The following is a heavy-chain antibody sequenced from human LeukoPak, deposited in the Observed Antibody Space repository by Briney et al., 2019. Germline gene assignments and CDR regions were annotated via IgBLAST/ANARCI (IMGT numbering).Heavy chain of an antibody. J-gene: IGHJ3*02. CDR1: GFTFSSYA. V-gene: IGHV3-30*04. D-gene: IGHD1-26*01. CDR3: ARGGSYLSAFDI. Sequence: GRSLRLSCAASGFTFSSYAMHWVRQAPGKGLEWVAVISYDGSNKYYADSVKGRFTISRDNSKNTLYLQMNSLRVEDTAVYYCARGGSYLSAFDIWGQGTMVTVSS. CDR2: ISYDGSNK.